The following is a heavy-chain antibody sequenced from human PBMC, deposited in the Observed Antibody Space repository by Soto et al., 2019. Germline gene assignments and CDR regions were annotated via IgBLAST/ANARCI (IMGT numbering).Heavy chain of an antibody. D-gene: IGHD3-10*01. CDR2: INHSGST. CDR3: ARVQWFGMDGRY. J-gene: IGHJ4*02. V-gene: IGHV4-34*02. CDR1: GGSFSGYY. Sequence: QVQLQQWGAGLLKPSETLSLTCAVYGGSFSGYYWSWIRQPPGKGLEWIGEINHSGSTIYNPSLESGVTISVDTSKNQFSLKLSSVTAADTAVYYWARVQWFGMDGRYWGQGTLVTVSS.